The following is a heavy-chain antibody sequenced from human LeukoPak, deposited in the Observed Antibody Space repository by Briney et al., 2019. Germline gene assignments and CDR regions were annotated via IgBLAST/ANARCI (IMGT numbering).Heavy chain of an antibody. CDR3: GGSSTSYYYMDV. Sequence: GASVKVSCKASGYTFTSYDINWVRQAPGQGLEWMGWMNPNSGNTDYAQKFQGRVTMTRNTSISTAYMELSSLRSEDTAVYYCGGSSTSYYYMDVWGKGTMVTVSS. CDR2: MNPNSGNT. CDR1: GYTFTSYD. J-gene: IGHJ6*03. D-gene: IGHD2-2*01. V-gene: IGHV1-8*01.